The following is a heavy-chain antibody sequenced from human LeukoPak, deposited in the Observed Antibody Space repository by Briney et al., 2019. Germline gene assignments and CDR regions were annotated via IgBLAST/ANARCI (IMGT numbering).Heavy chain of an antibody. CDR3: ARDLRGEDAFDY. CDR2: ISSSSSTI. V-gene: IGHV3-48*02. D-gene: IGHD5/OR15-5a*01. J-gene: IGHJ4*02. CDR1: GFTFSSYS. Sequence: GGSLRLSCAASGFTFSSYSMNWVRQAPGKGLEWVSYISSSSSTIYYADSVKGRFTISRDNAKNSLYLQMNRLRDEDTAVYYCARDLRGEDAFDYGGQGTLVTVSS.